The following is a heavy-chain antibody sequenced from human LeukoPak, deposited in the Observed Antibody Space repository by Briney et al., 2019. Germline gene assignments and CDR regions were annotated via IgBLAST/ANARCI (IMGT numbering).Heavy chain of an antibody. CDR2: ISYDGSNK. V-gene: IGHV3-30*18. D-gene: IGHD1-26*01. CDR1: GFTFSSYG. J-gene: IGHJ4*02. Sequence: GGSLRLSCAASGFTFSSYGMHWVRQAPGKGLEWVAVISYDGSNKYYADSVKGRFTISRDNSKNTLYLQMNSLRAEDTAVYYCAKGQKWEQRPRDYWGQGTLVTVSS. CDR3: AKGQKWEQRPRDY.